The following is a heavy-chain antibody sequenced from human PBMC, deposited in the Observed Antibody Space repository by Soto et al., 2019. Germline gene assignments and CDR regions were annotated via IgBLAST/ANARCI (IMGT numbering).Heavy chain of an antibody. CDR2: INAGNGNT. CDR3: AREWNSSCWYFHYMDV. J-gene: IGHJ6*03. Sequence: GASVKVSCKASGYTFTSYAMHWVRQAPGQRLEWMGWINAGNGNTKYSQKFQGRVTITRDTSASTAYMELSSLRSEDTAVYYCAREWNSSCWYFHYMDVWGKGTTVTVSS. CDR1: GYTFTSYA. V-gene: IGHV1-3*01. D-gene: IGHD6-19*01.